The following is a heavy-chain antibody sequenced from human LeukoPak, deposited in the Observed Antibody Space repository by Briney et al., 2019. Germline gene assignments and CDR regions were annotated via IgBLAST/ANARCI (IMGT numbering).Heavy chain of an antibody. D-gene: IGHD4-17*01. V-gene: IGHV3-23*01. J-gene: IGHJ4*02. Sequence: GGSLRLSCAASGFTFRNYAMSWVRQAPGKGLEWVSTISGSGGTTYYADSVKGRFTISRDNSKNILYLQMNSLRAEDTAVYYCAKEGGDYVFDYFDYWGQGTLVTVSS. CDR3: AKEGGDYVFDYFDY. CDR2: ISGSGGTT. CDR1: GFTFRNYA.